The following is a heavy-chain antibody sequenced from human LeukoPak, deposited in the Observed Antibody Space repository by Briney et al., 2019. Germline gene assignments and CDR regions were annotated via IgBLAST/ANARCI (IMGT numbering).Heavy chain of an antibody. J-gene: IGHJ3*02. CDR2: IIPIFGTA. D-gene: IGHD3-10*01. V-gene: IGHV1-69*13. Sequence: SVKVSCKACVGTFSSYAISWVRQAPGQGLEWMGGIIPIFGTANYAQKFQDRVTITADESTSTAYMELSSLRSEDTAVYYCAGAMVRGVMGAFDIWGQGTMVTVSS. CDR1: VGTFSSYA. CDR3: AGAMVRGVMGAFDI.